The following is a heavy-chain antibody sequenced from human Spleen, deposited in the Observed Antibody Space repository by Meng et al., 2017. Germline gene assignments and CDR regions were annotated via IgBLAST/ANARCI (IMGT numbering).Heavy chain of an antibody. CDR2: ISGSGGST. V-gene: IGHV3-23*01. D-gene: IGHD3-10*01. J-gene: IGHJ2*01. CDR1: GFTFSSYA. Sequence: GGSLRLSCAASGFTFSSYAMSWVRQAPGKGLEWVSGISGSGGSTYYADSVKGRFTISRDNSKNTLYLQMNSLRAEDTAVYYCAKENYYGSGSYYNDLWGRGTLVTVSS. CDR3: AKENYYGSGSYYNDL.